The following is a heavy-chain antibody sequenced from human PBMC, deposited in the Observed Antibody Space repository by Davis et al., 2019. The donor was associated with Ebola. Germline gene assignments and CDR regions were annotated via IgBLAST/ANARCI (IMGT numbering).Heavy chain of an antibody. Sequence: ASVKVSCKASGYTFTSYGISWVRQAPGQGLEWMGIINPSGGSTSYAQKFQGRVTMTRDTSTSTVYMELSSLRSEDTAVYYCARDDPYDYIWGSYAGSGMDVWGQGTTVTVSS. CDR1: GYTFTSYG. CDR2: INPSGGST. D-gene: IGHD3-16*01. V-gene: IGHV1-46*01. J-gene: IGHJ6*02. CDR3: ARDDPYDYIWGSYAGSGMDV.